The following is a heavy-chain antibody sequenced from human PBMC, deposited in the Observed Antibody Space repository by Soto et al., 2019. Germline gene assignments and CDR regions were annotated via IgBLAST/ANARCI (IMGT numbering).Heavy chain of an antibody. V-gene: IGHV3-21*01. Sequence: GGSLRLSCAASGFTFSSYSMNWVRQAPGKGLEWVSSISSSGNYIYYADSVKGRFTISRDNAKNSLYLQMNSLRVEDTAVYYCARGIVGVTAGDYYGMDVWGQGTTVTVSS. CDR2: ISSSGNYI. J-gene: IGHJ6*02. D-gene: IGHD1-26*01. CDR3: ARGIVGVTAGDYYGMDV. CDR1: GFTFSSYS.